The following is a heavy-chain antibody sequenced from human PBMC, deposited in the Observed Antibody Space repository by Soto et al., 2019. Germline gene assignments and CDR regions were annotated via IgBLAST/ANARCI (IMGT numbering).Heavy chain of an antibody. Sequence: QVQLVQSGAEVKKPGASVKVSCKASGYTFTSYAMHWVRQAPGQRLERMGWINAGNGNTKYSQKFQGRVTITRDTSASTAYMELSSLRSEDTAVYYCARDRRGDGMDVWGQGTTVTVSS. D-gene: IGHD3-10*01. CDR2: INAGNGNT. J-gene: IGHJ6*02. CDR3: ARDRRGDGMDV. CDR1: GYTFTSYA. V-gene: IGHV1-3*01.